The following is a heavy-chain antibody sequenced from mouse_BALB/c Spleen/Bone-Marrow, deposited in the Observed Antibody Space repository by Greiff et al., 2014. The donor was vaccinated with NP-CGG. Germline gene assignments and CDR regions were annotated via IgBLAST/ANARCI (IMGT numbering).Heavy chain of an antibody. CDR2: IYPGSGDT. Sequence: VQLQESGAELARPGASVKLSCKASGYTFTDYYINWVKQRTGQGLEWIGEIYPGSGDTYYNEKFKGKATLTADKSSNIDNIHLRSLTSEDSEVYFCARDHYGNYEGFDYWGQGTLVTVSA. J-gene: IGHJ3*01. CDR3: ARDHYGNYEGFDY. V-gene: IGHV1-77*01. D-gene: IGHD2-1*01. CDR1: GYTFTDYY.